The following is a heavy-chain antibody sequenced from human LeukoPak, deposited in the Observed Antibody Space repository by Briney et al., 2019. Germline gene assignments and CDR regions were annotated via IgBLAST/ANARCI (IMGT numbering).Heavy chain of an antibody. CDR1: GYTFTSHD. Sequence: ASVKVSCKASGYTFTSHDINWVRQATGQGLDWMGWMSPKTGKTGYASRFQGRVTMTSNPSISTAYLELSSLRSDDTAVYYCARTPTGGDIDYWGQGTLVTVSS. CDR3: ARTPTGGDIDY. CDR2: MSPKTGKT. J-gene: IGHJ4*02. V-gene: IGHV1-8*01. D-gene: IGHD2-21*02.